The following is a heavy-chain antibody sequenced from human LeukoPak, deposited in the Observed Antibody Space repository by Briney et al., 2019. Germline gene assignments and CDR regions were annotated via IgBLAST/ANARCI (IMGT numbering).Heavy chain of an antibody. D-gene: IGHD1-26*01. CDR1: GGSISSGSYY. CDR3: ARGRVGAFDI. CDR2: IYNSGST. V-gene: IGHV4-61*02. Sequence: SQTLSLTCTVSGGSISSGSYYWSWIRQPPGKGLEWIGRIYNSGSTNYNPSLKSRVTISVDTSKNQFSLKLSSVTAADTAVYYCARGRVGAFDIWGQGTMVTVSS. J-gene: IGHJ3*02.